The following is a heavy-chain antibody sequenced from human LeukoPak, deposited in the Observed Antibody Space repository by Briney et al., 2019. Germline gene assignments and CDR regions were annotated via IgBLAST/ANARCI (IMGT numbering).Heavy chain of an antibody. CDR1: GFTFTNYG. V-gene: IGHV3-30*18. CDR2: VSFDGRKT. Sequence: GGSLRLSCEASGFTFTNYGMHWVRQAPGKGPECVAVVSFDGRKTYYAGFAEGRFTISRDDPNNMVYLQMNSLRAEDTAVYYCAKNYGDDAFDIWGQGTTVTVSS. CDR3: AKNYGDDAFDI. J-gene: IGHJ3*02. D-gene: IGHD4-17*01.